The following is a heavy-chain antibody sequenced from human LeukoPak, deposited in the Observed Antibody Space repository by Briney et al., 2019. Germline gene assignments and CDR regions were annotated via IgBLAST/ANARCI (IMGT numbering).Heavy chain of an antibody. CDR2: LYYGGST. J-gene: IGHJ4*02. CDR1: GGSISSSSDY. CDR3: ARGPTSVVADY. D-gene: IGHD2-21*01. Sequence: SETLSLTCTVSGGSISSSSDYWDWIRQPPGKGLEWIGSLYYGGSTYYSPSLKSRVTVSVDTSKNQFSLKLSSVTAADTAVYYCARGPTSVVADYWGQGTLVTVSS. V-gene: IGHV4-39*01.